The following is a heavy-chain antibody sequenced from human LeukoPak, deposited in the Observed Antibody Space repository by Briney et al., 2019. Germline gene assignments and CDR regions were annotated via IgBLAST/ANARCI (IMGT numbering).Heavy chain of an antibody. Sequence: ASVKVSCKASGYTFTGYYMHWVRQAPGQGLEWMGWISAYNGNTSYAQKLQGRVTMTTDTSTSTAYMELRSLRSDDTAVYYCARDWGQGSGSYYVPEDYWGQGTLVTVSS. J-gene: IGHJ4*02. CDR1: GYTFTGYY. CDR2: ISAYNGNT. V-gene: IGHV1-18*04. CDR3: ARDWGQGSGSYYVPEDY. D-gene: IGHD3-10*01.